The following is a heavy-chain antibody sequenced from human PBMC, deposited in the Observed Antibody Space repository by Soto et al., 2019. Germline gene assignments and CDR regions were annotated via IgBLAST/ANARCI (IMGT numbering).Heavy chain of an antibody. CDR3: ARDQLEGNWFDP. V-gene: IGHV4-30-2*01. CDR1: GGSISSGGYS. CDR2: IYHSGST. D-gene: IGHD1-1*01. J-gene: IGHJ5*02. Sequence: QLQLQESGSGLVRPSQTLSLTCAVSGGSISSGGYSWNWIRQPPGKGLEWIGYIYHSGSTLYNPSLKSGVTITVNXSKNQCTLKLTSVTAADTAVYYCARDQLEGNWFDPWGQGTLVTVSS.